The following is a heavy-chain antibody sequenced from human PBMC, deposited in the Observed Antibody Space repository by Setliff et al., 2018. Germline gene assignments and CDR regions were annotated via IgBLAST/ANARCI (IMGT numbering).Heavy chain of an antibody. D-gene: IGHD3-9*01. J-gene: IGHJ4*02. Sequence: SETLSLTCRVSGGSVGTFYWTWIRQPPGKGLEWIGYIFTSGSTQYNPSLKSRATISRDTSSNQFSLKLFSVTAADTAVYYCAHSTTFDLHHDYWGQGALVTVSS. CDR1: GGSVGTFY. CDR3: AHSTTFDLHHDY. V-gene: IGHV4-4*09. CDR2: IFTSGST.